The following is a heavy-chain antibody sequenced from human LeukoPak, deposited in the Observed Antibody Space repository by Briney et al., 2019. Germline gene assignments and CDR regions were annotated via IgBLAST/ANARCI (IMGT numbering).Heavy chain of an antibody. V-gene: IGHV3-15*01. CDR1: EFSFNNAW. J-gene: IGHJ4*02. CDR3: TTEIHPIVVVPAATQSHY. Sequence: PGGSLRLSCAASEFSFNNAWMSWVRQAPGKGLEWVGRIKSKTDGGTTDYAAPVKGRFTISRDDSKNTLYLQMNSLKTEDTAVYYCTTEIHPIVVVPAATQSHYWGQGTLVTVSS. CDR2: IKSKTDGGTT. D-gene: IGHD2-2*01.